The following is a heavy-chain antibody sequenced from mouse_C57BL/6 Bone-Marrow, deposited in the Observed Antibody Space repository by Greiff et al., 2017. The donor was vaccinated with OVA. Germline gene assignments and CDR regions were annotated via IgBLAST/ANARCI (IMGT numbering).Heavy chain of an antibody. CDR1: GYSITSGYY. V-gene: IGHV3-6*01. CDR3: ARDRYYGSSPDY. J-gene: IGHJ2*01. D-gene: IGHD1-1*01. CDR2: ISYDGSN. Sequence: VQLQQSGPGLVKPSQSLSLTCSVTGYSITSGYYWNWIRQFPGNKLEWMGYISYDGSNNYNPSLKNRISITRDTSKNQFFLKLNSVTTEDTATYYCARDRYYGSSPDYWGQGTTLTVSS.